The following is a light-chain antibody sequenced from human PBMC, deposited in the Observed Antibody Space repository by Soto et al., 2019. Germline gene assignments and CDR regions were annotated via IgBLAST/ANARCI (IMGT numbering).Light chain of an antibody. Sequence: AIRMTQSPSSLSASTGDRVTIPCRASQSISSYLAWYQQKPGKAPKLLMYAASTLQSGVPSRFSGSGSGTDFTLTISCRQSEDFATYYCQQYYSYPFTVGPGTKVDIK. CDR2: AAS. V-gene: IGKV1-8*01. CDR1: QSISSY. J-gene: IGKJ3*01. CDR3: QQYYSYPFT.